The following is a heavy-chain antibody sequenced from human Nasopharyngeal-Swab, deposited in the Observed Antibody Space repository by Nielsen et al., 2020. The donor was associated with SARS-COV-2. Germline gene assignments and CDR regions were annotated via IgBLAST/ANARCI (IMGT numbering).Heavy chain of an antibody. V-gene: IGHV3-30*04. Sequence: GGSLRLSCAASGFTFSSYAMHWVRQAPGKGLEWVAVISYDGSNKYYADSVKGRFTISRDNSKNTLYLQMNSLRAEDTAVYYCARAQGLGRRIAAALVYWGQGTLVTAPQ. CDR1: GFTFSSYA. CDR3: ARAQGLGRRIAAALVY. CDR2: ISYDGSNK. J-gene: IGHJ4*02. D-gene: IGHD6-13*01.